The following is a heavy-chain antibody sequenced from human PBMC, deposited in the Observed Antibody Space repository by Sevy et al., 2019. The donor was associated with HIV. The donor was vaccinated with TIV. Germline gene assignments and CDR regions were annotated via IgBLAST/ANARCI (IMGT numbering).Heavy chain of an antibody. CDR1: GFTFYNYG. D-gene: IGHD6-13*01. J-gene: IGHJ4*02. CDR2: ISYDGKNE. V-gene: IGHV3-30*03. Sequence: GGSLRLSCAGSGFTFYNYGIHWVRQAPGKGLEWVTMISYDGKNENYADSVKGRFTISRDNSKNTVYLQMNSLRPDDTAIYYCARDRSVCWSVDYWGQGTLVTVSS. CDR3: ARDRSVCWSVDY.